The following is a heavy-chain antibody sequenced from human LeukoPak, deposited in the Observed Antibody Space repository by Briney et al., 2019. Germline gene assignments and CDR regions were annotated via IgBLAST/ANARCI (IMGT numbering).Heavy chain of an antibody. CDR2: ISGSGGST. J-gene: IGHJ3*02. V-gene: IGHV3-23*01. Sequence: PGGSLRLSCLTSGFTFSTNAMSWVRQAPGKGLEWVSAISGSGGSTYYADSVKGRFTISRDNSKNTLYLQMNSLRAEDTAVYYCALNGREVPSGAFDIWGQGTMVTVSS. CDR1: GFTFSTNA. CDR3: ALNGREVPSGAFDI. D-gene: IGHD3-16*02.